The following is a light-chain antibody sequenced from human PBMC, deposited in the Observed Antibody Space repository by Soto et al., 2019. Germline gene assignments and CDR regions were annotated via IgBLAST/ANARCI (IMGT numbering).Light chain of an antibody. CDR3: QQYGSSPRT. CDR1: QSVSSSY. V-gene: IGKV3-20*01. J-gene: IGKJ1*01. CDR2: GAS. Sequence: EIVLTQSPGTLSLSPGERATLSCRASQSVSSSYLAWYQQKPGQAPRLLIYGASSRATGIPDSFIGSGSWEDFPLTIRRLAPEAFAVYYCQQYGSSPRTFGQGTTVDIK.